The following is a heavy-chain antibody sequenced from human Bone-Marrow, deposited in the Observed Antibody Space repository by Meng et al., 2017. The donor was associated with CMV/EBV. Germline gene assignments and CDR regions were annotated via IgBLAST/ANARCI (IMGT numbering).Heavy chain of an antibody. V-gene: IGHV3-23*03. J-gene: IGHJ6*02. Sequence: GASLKISCAASGFTFSSYAMSWVRQAPGKGLEWVSVIYSGGSSTYYADSVKGRFTISRNNSKNTLYLQMSSLRAEDTAVYYCAKDGFYCSSTSCYTGVHYYGMDVWGRGTTVTVSS. CDR3: AKDGFYCSSTSCYTGVHYYGMDV. D-gene: IGHD2-2*02. CDR2: IYSGGSST. CDR1: GFTFSSYA.